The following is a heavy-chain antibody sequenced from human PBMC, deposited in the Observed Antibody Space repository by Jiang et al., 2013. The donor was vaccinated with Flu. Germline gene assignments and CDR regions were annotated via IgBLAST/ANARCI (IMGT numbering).Heavy chain of an antibody. CDR3: TRAIDMLPDY. J-gene: IGHJ4*02. Sequence: AEVKKPGASVKVSCKVSGYTLTELSMHWVRQVPGQGLEWMGWMYPKSGNTGFAQKFQGRVTMTRDTSISTAYMELSSLGSEDTATYYCTRAIDMLPDYWGQGTLITVS. V-gene: IGHV1-8*01. D-gene: IGHD3-16*02. CDR1: GYTLTELS. CDR2: MYPKSGNT.